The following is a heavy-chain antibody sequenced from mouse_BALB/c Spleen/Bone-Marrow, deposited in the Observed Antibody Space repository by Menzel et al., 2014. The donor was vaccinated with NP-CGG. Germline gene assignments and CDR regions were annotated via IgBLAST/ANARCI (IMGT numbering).Heavy chain of an antibody. Sequence: EVQLQQSGAELVKPGASVKLSCTASGFNIKDTYIHWVKQRPEQGLEWIGRIDPANVNTKYDPKFQGKATITADTSSNTAYLQLSSLTSADTAVYYCARYRLGTYFDYWGQGTTLTVSS. D-gene: IGHD2-14*01. CDR1: GFNIKDTY. CDR2: IDPANVNT. V-gene: IGHV14-3*02. CDR3: ARYRLGTYFDY. J-gene: IGHJ2*01.